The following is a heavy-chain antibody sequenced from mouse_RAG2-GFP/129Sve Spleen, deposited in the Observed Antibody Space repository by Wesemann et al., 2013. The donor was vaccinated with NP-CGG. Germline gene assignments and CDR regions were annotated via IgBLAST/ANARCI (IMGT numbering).Heavy chain of an antibody. CDR1: GYSITSDYA. CDR3: ARSPFYYRYDVGYFDY. D-gene: IGHD2-14*01. J-gene: IGHJ2*01. CDR2: ISYSGST. V-gene: IGHV3-2*02. Sequence: SGPGLVKPSQSLSLTCTVTGYSITSDYAWNWIRQFPGNKLEWMGYISYSGSTSYNPSLKSRISITRDTSKNQFFLQLNSVTTEDTATYYCARSPFYYRYDVGYFDYWGPRGTTLTVSS.